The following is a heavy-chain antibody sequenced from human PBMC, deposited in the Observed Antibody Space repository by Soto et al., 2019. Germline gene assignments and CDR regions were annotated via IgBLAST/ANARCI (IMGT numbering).Heavy chain of an antibody. V-gene: IGHV1-69*02. J-gene: IGHJ4*02. Sequence: QVQLVQSGAEVKKPGSSVKVSCKASGGTFSSYTISWVRQAPGQGLEWMGRIIPILGIANYAQKFQGRVTITADKPTSTAYMELSSLRSEDTAVYYCASDSSITGGFDYWGQGTLVTVSS. CDR1: GGTFSSYT. CDR3: ASDSSITGGFDY. CDR2: IIPILGIA. D-gene: IGHD2-21*01.